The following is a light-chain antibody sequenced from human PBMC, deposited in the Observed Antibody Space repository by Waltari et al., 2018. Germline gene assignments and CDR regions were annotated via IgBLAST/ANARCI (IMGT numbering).Light chain of an antibody. Sequence: QSALTQPASVSGSPGQSITISCTGTSSDIGGHHYVSWYQQHPGKAPNLMIYDVSKRFSGISNRFSGSKSANTSSLTISGLQAEDEADYYCSAYTSSSSRVFGTGTRVTVL. J-gene: IGLJ1*01. CDR2: DVS. V-gene: IGLV2-14*03. CDR1: SSDIGGHHY. CDR3: SAYTSSSSRV.